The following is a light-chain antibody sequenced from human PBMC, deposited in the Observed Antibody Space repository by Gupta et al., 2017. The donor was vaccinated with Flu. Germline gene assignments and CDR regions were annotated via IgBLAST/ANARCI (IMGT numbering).Light chain of an antibody. CDR2: RVS. V-gene: IGKV2-30*02. Sequence: VVLTQSPLALPVTLGQPASISCRSSQSLVHRNGNIYLTWFQQRPGQSPRRLIYRVSNRDSGVPDRFSGSGAGTDFTLKISRGEAEDVGVYYCMQGTYWPTFGQGTKVEIK. J-gene: IGKJ1*01. CDR1: QSLVHRNGNIY. CDR3: MQGTYWPT.